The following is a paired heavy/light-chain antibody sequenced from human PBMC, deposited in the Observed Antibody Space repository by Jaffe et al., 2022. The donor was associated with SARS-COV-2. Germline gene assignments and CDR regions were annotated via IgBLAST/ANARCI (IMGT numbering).Light chain of an antibody. V-gene: IGLV7-43*01. CDR2: STN. CDR3: LLHYGAIWV. CDR1: TGAVTSGYH. Sequence: QTVVTQEPSLTVSPGGSVTLTCASSTGAVTSGYHPNWFQHKPGQAPRALIYSTNNKYSWTPARFSGSLLGGEAALTLSDVQTEDEAEYYCLLHYGAIWVFGGGTKLTVL. J-gene: IGLJ3*02.
Heavy chain of an antibody. CDR1: GFTFSNDW. V-gene: IGHV3-7*01. CDR2: IIPDGTEK. J-gene: IGHJ4*02. CDR3: ARSTWPYAESTY. D-gene: IGHD2-2*01. Sequence: EVQLVESGGGLVQPGGSLRLSCAASGFTFSNDWMTWVRQAPGKGLEWLANIIPDGTEKNCVDSVKGRFTISRDNAKNSLFLQMNSLRAEDTAVYYCARSTWPYAESTYWGQGTLVTVSS.